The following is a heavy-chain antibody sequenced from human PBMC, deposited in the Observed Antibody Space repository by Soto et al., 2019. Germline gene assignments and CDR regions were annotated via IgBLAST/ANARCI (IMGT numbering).Heavy chain of an antibody. CDR2: IYDSGST. CDR3: AIRYRSAFDI. J-gene: IGHJ3*02. D-gene: IGHD6-13*01. V-gene: IGHV4-59*01. Sequence: QVQLQESGPGLVKPSETLSLTCTVSGGSISSYYWSWVRQPPGKGLEWIGYIYDSGSTNYNPSLKSRVTISVDTSKNQFSLKLSSVTAADTAVYYCAIRYRSAFDIWGQGTMVTVSS. CDR1: GGSISSYY.